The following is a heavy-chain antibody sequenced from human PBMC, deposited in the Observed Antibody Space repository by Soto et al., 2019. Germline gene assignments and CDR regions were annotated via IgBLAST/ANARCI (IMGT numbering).Heavy chain of an antibody. CDR2: ISGRGVDT. D-gene: IGHD2-21*02. Sequence: PGGALRLSCSASGFSFSSPAMSWVRQAPGKGLEWVSSISGRGVDTLYADSVKGRFTISRDNSRNTLYLQVNSLRAEDTAVYYCAKDQTDVTLFDYWGQGTLVTVSS. J-gene: IGHJ4*02. V-gene: IGHV3-23*01. CDR3: AKDQTDVTLFDY. CDR1: GFSFSSPA.